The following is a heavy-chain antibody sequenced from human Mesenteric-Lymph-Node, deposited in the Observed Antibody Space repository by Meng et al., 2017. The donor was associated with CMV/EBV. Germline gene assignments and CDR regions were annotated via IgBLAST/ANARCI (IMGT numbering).Heavy chain of an antibody. V-gene: IGHV3-48*04. CDR1: GFTFSSYS. Sequence: GESLKISCAASGFTFSSYSMNWVRQAPGKGLEWVSYISSTSTIYYADSVKGRFTISRDNAKNSLYLQMNSLRAEDTAVYYCARDLWEQPPHYFDYWGQGTLVTVSS. CDR3: ARDLWEQPPHYFDY. D-gene: IGHD1-26*01. J-gene: IGHJ4*02. CDR2: ISSTSTI.